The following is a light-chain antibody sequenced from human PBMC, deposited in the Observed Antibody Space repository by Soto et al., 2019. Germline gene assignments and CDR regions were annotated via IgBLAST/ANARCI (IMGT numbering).Light chain of an antibody. CDR3: QQYGISPPYT. J-gene: IGKJ2*01. CDR1: QSVASNY. CDR2: GAS. Sequence: EIVLTQSPGTLSLSPGERATLSCRASQSVASNYLAWYQQKPGQTPRLLIYGASSRATDIPDRFSGSGSGTEFTLNISSLEPEDFAVYYCQQYGISPPYTFGQGTKLEIK. V-gene: IGKV3-20*01.